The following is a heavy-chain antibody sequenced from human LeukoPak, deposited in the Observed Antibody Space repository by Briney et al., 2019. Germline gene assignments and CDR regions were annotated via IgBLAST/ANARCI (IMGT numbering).Heavy chain of an antibody. D-gene: IGHD5-18*01. J-gene: IGHJ4*02. CDR1: GFTFSSYE. CDR2: ISGSSSNV. CDR3: ARGFRDTAMFLDY. Sequence: GGSLRLSCAASGFTFSSYEMNWVRQAPGKGLGWISAISGSSSNVYYAASVRGRFTISRDSAENSLYLQLNTMRAEDTAVYYCARGFRDTAMFLDYWGQGTLVTVSS. V-gene: IGHV3-48*03.